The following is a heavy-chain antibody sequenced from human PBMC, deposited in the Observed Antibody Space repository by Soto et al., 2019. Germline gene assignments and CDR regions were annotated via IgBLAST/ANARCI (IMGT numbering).Heavy chain of an antibody. D-gene: IGHD2-15*01. Sequence: QVQLVQSGAEVKKPGSSVKVSCKASGGTFSSYAISWVRQAPGQGLEWMGGIIPIFGTANYAQKFQGRVTITADESTSTAYMGLSSLRSEETAVYYCARCPPSNSGGSGAGWFDPWGQGTLVTVSS. V-gene: IGHV1-69*12. CDR3: ARCPPSNSGGSGAGWFDP. CDR2: IIPIFGTA. J-gene: IGHJ5*02. CDR1: GGTFSSYA.